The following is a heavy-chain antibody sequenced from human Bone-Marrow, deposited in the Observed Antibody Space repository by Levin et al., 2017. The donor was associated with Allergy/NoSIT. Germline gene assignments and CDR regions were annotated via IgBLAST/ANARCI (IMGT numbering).Heavy chain of an antibody. CDR1: GFTFSTFA. J-gene: IGHJ3*02. D-gene: IGHD3-10*01. V-gene: IGHV3-30*18. Sequence: GGSLRLSCAASGFTFSTFAMHWVRQAPGKGLEWAALISYDGSQKYYADSLKGRFTISRDNSKNTLFLEMTTLGAADTCVYYCAKGREFDDAFDIWGQGTLVTVSS. CDR3: AKGREFDDAFDI. CDR2: ISYDGSQK.